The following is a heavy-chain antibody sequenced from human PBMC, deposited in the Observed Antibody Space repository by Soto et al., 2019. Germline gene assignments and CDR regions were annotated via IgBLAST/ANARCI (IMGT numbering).Heavy chain of an antibody. CDR1: GFTFGRYW. CDR2: IKQDGGEK. D-gene: IGHD4-17*01. V-gene: IGHV3-7*01. CDR3: ARDPGDYGDDFRWGAFDI. J-gene: IGHJ3*02. Sequence: EVLLVESGGGLSQPGGSLRLSCATSGFTFGRYWMSWVRQAPGKGLEWVANIKQDGGEKQYVVSVRGRFTISRDNAKNSLDLQMKSLRVEDTAVYYCARDPGDYGDDFRWGAFDIWGQGTMVTVSS.